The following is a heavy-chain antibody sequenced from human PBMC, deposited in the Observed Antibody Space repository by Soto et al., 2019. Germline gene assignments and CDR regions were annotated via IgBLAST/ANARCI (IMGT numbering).Heavy chain of an antibody. CDR1: GYTFTSYA. CDR3: ARGYDYWSGYYWFDP. D-gene: IGHD3-3*01. V-gene: IGHV1-3*01. CDR2: INAGNGNT. J-gene: IGHJ5*02. Sequence: ASVKVSCKASGYTFTSYAMHWVRQAPGQRLEWMGWINAGNGNTKYSQKFQGRVTITRDTSASTAYMELSSLRSEDTAVYYCARGYDYWSGYYWFDPWGQGTLVTVSS.